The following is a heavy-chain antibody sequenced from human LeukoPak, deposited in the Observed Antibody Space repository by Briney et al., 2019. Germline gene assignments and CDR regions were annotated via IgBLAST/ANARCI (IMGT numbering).Heavy chain of an antibody. CDR1: GGSISSPNW. Sequence: PSETLSLTCAVSGGSISSPNWWTWVRQPPGKGLEWIGESYRSGSTNYNPSLKSRVTMSVDKSKNQFSLNMTSVTAADTAVYYCARVRYSGSYYGHDAFDIWGQGTMV. J-gene: IGHJ3*02. CDR3: ARVRYSGSYYGHDAFDI. D-gene: IGHD1-26*01. CDR2: SYRSGST. V-gene: IGHV4-4*02.